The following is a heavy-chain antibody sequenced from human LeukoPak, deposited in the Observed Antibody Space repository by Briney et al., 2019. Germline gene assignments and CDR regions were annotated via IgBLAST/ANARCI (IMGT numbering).Heavy chain of an antibody. J-gene: IGHJ4*02. CDR1: GYTFTSYG. CDR2: ISAYNGNT. Sequence: ASVKVSCKASGYTFTSYGISWVRQAPGQGLEWMGWISAYNGNTNYAQKLQGRVTMTTDTSTSTAYMELRSLRSDDTAVYYCARVPPAPYCSSTSCPLPLDYWGQGTLVTVPS. CDR3: ARVPPAPYCSSTSCPLPLDY. D-gene: IGHD2-2*01. V-gene: IGHV1-18*04.